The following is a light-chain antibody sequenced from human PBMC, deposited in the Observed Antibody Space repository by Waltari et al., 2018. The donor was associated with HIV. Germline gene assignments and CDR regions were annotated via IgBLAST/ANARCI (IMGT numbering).Light chain of an antibody. CDR3: QQFGSSPPYT. CDR2: GAS. CDR1: QSVSSSY. Sequence: EIVLTQSPGHLSLSPRERATLSCRASQSVSSSYLAWYQQKPGQAPRLLIYGASSRATGIPDRFSGSGSGTDFTLTISRLEPEDFAVYYCQQFGSSPPYTFGQGTKLEIK. J-gene: IGKJ2*01. V-gene: IGKV3-20*01.